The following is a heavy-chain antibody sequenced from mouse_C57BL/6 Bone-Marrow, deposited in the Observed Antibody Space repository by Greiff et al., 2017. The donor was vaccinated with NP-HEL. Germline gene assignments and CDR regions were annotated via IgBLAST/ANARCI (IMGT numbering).Heavy chain of an antibody. V-gene: IGHV1-26*01. D-gene: IGHD1-1*01. CDR3: ARGYYQYYFDF. CDR2: INANNGGT. Sequence: EVQLQQSGPELVKPGASVKISCKASGYTFTDYYMNWVKQSPGKSLEWIGDINANNGGTSYNQKFKGKATLTVDKSSSTAYMELRSLTSDDSAVYYCARGYYQYYFDFWGQGTTLTVSS. J-gene: IGHJ2*01. CDR1: GYTFTDYY.